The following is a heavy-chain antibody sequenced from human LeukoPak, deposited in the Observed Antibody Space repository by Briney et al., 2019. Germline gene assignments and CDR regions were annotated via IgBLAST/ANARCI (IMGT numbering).Heavy chain of an antibody. CDR1: GFTFSSYS. Sequence: PGGSLRLSCAASGFTFSSYSMNWVRQAPGKGLEWVSSISSSSSYIYYADSVKGRFTISRHNAKNSLYLQINSLRAKDTAVYYCATDPHFDAFDIWGQGTMVTVSS. J-gene: IGHJ3*02. V-gene: IGHV3-21*01. CDR3: ATDPHFDAFDI. CDR2: ISSSSSYI.